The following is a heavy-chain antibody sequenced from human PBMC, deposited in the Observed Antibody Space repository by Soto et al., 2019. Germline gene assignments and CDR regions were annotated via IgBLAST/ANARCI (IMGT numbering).Heavy chain of an antibody. D-gene: IGHD3-10*01. J-gene: IGHJ4*01. CDR2: ISNDDNSA. V-gene: IGHV3-74*01. CDR3: VRDSDRTFEH. CDR1: GFRFSAYW. Sequence: GFPRLSCAASGFRFSAYWIHWVRQVPGKGLAWVSHISNDDNSATYADSVKGRFTISRDDAKNTVYLQMNSLRADDTAVYYCVRDSDRTFEHWGRGTLVTVSS.